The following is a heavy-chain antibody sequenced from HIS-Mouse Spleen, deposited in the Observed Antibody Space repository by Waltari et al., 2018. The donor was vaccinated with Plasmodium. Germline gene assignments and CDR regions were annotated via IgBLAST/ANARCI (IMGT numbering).Heavy chain of an antibody. CDR2: ISYDGSNK. D-gene: IGHD6-13*01. CDR3: AKDRRSSSWYVDY. Sequence: QVQLVESGGGVVQPGRSLGLSCAASGFTFGSYGMHWVRQAPGKGLEWVAVISYDGSNKYYADSVKGRFTISRDNSKNTLYLQMNSLRAEDTAVYYCAKDRRSSSWYVDYWGQGTLVTVSS. V-gene: IGHV3-30*18. J-gene: IGHJ4*02. CDR1: GFTFGSYG.